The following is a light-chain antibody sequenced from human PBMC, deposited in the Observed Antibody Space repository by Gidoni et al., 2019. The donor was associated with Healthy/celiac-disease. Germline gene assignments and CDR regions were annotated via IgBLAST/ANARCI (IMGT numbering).Light chain of an antibody. V-gene: IGLV6-57*01. CDR3: QSYDSSSWV. J-gene: IGLJ3*02. CDR1: SGSIASNY. CDR2: EDN. Sequence: KFMLTQPHSVSESPGETVTISCTRSSGSIASNYVQWYQQRPGSSPTTVIYEDNQRPSGVPDRFSGSIDSSSNSASLTISGLKTEDEADYYCQSYDSSSWVFGGGTKLTVL.